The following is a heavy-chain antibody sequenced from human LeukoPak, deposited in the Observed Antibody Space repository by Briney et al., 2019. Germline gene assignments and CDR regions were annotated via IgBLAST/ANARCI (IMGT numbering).Heavy chain of an antibody. CDR3: VRHLSDITSCPNY. D-gene: IGHD2-2*01. Sequence: GESLKISCKGSGYTFATYWIGWVRQMPGKGLEWMGFIYPGDSRTTYSPSFQGQVTISADKSISTAYLQWSSLKASDTAIYYCVRHLSDITSCPNYWGPGTLITVAS. V-gene: IGHV5-51*01. CDR1: GYTFATYW. CDR2: IYPGDSRT. J-gene: IGHJ4*02.